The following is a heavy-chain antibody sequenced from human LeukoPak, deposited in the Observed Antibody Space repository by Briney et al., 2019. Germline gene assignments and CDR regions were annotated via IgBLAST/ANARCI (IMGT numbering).Heavy chain of an antibody. V-gene: IGHV4-38-2*02. CDR3: ARMGVSYYYDSSTYYPLAFDV. Sequence: PSETLSLTCTVSGYSISSGYYWGWIRQSPGKGLEWIATIFHSGSIYYSPSLKRRVTLSVDTSKNQFFLKLNSVNAADTAVYYCARMGVSYYYDSSTYYPLAFDVWGQGTVVTVSS. J-gene: IGHJ3*01. CDR2: IFHSGSI. CDR1: GYSISSGYY. D-gene: IGHD3-22*01.